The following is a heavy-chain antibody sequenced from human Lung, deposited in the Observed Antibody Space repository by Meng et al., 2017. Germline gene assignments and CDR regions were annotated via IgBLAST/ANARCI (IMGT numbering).Heavy chain of an antibody. J-gene: IGHJ4*02. Sequence: MVESEGGVVRPGGSLRVSCAASGFTFMSYWRHGVRQPPGKGLVWVSRINTDGTTTTYADSVKGRFTISRDNAKNTLYLQMNSLRGEDTAVYYCARDVAGRGGYWGQGTLVTVSS. D-gene: IGHD1-26*01. V-gene: IGHV3-74*01. CDR3: ARDVAGRGGY. CDR2: INTDGTTT. CDR1: GFTFMSYW.